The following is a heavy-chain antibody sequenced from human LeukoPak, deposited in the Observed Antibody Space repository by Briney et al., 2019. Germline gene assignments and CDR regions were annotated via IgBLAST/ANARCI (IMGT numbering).Heavy chain of an antibody. D-gene: IGHD1-26*01. CDR1: GGSISSSSYY. V-gene: IGHV4-39*01. J-gene: IGHJ4*02. CDR2: IYYSGST. Sequence: PSETLSLTCTVSGGSISSSSYYWGWIRQPPGKGLEWIGSIYYSGSTYYNPSLKSRVTISVDTSKNQFSLKLSFVTAADTAVYYCARLGAMAFFDYWGQGTLVTVSS. CDR3: ARLGAMAFFDY.